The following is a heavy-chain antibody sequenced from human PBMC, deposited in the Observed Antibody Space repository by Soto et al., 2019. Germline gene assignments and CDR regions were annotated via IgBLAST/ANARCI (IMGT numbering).Heavy chain of an antibody. J-gene: IGHJ4*02. CDR1: GFTFTSYG. D-gene: IGHD3-22*01. CDR2: IWYDGNSK. V-gene: IGHV3-33*01. Sequence: GGSLRLSCAASGFTFTSYGMHWVRQAPGKGLEWVAGIWYDGNSKYYEDSVKGRFTISRDNSKNTLYLEMNSLRGDDTAVYYCARENYYDTSGLDHWGQGTLVTVSS. CDR3: ARENYYDTSGLDH.